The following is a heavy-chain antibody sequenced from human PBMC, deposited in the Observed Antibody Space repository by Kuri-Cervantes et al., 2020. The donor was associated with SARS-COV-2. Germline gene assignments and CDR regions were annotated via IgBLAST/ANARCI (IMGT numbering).Heavy chain of an antibody. CDR1: GFTFSSYA. CDR2: ISYDGSNK. Sequence: GGSLRLSCAASGFTFSSYAMHWVRQAPGKGLEWVAVISYDGSNKYYADSVKGRFTISRDNSKNTLYLQMNSLRAEDTAAYYCARAPDDSSGVFDYWGQGTLVTVSS. CDR3: ARAPDDSSGVFDY. J-gene: IGHJ4*02. V-gene: IGHV3-30-3*01. D-gene: IGHD3-22*01.